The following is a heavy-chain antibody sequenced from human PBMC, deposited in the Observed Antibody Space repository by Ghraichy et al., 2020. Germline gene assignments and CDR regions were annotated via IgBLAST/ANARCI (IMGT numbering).Heavy chain of an antibody. V-gene: IGHV4-4*07. CDR1: GGSMFGYY. J-gene: IGHJ4*02. CDR3: ARSTSLQPFDF. Sequence: SETLSLTCTVSGGSMFGYYWSWIRQPVGKGLEWIGRVSTTGNPNYCPSLKSRVAMSLDTSKSHFSLRLSSVTAADTAVYYCARSTSLQPFDFWGQGTLVAVSS. D-gene: IGHD5-18*01. CDR2: VSTTGNP.